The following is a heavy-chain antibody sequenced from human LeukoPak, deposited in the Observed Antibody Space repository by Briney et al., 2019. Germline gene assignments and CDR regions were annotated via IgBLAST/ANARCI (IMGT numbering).Heavy chain of an antibody. CDR3: AKDVGSGSVFDY. D-gene: IGHD6-19*01. V-gene: IGHV3-23*01. J-gene: IGHJ4*02. CDR1: GFTFSSYA. Sequence: GGSLRLPCAASGFTFSSYAMSWVRQAPGKGLEWVSAISGSGGSTYYADSVKGRFTISRDNSKNTLYLQMNSLRAEDTAVYYCAKDVGSGSVFDYWGQGTLVTVSS. CDR2: ISGSGGST.